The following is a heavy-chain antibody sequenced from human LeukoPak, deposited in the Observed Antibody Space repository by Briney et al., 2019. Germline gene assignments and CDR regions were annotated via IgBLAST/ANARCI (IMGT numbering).Heavy chain of an antibody. CDR1: DDSITIYY. CDR3: ARGRSY. J-gene: IGHJ4*02. CDR2: INHSGST. Sequence: SETLSLTCTVSDDSITIYYWSWIRQPPGKGLEWIGEINHSGSTNYNPSLKSRVTISVDTSKNQFSLKLSSVTAADTAVYYCARGRSYWGQGTLVTVSS. V-gene: IGHV4-34*01.